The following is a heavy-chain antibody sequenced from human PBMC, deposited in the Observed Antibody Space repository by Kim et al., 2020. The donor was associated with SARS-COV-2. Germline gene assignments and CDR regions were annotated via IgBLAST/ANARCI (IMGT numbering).Heavy chain of an antibody. Sequence: GGSLRLSCETSGFTFSSFGMHWVRQAPGKGLEWVAVISDSGNNKYYTDSVKGRFTISRDNSKSTLYLEISSLRAEDTSVYYCAKDRAGAVDTFSAYYFASWCQGVLITVSS. V-gene: IGHV3-30*18. CDR1: GFTFSSFG. CDR2: ISDSGNNK. D-gene: IGHD3-3*02. CDR3: AKDRAGAVDTFSAYYFAS. J-gene: IGHJ4*02.